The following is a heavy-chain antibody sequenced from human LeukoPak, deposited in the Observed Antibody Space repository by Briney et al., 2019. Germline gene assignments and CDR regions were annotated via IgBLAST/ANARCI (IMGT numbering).Heavy chain of an antibody. Sequence: GALRPSCAASGITLCSFSIALVRQAPGKGLEWVAVISYDGSNKYYADSVKGRFTISRDNSKNTLYLQMNSLRAEDAAVYYCARQGEWIHLDYWGQGTLVTVSS. V-gene: IGHV3-30-3*01. CDR1: GITLCSFS. CDR2: ISYDGSNK. D-gene: IGHD5-18*01. CDR3: ARQGEWIHLDY. J-gene: IGHJ4*02.